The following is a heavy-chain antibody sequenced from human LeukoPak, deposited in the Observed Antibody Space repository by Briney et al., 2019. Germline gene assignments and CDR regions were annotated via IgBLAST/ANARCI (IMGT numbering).Heavy chain of an antibody. CDR1: GFLFSSYE. J-gene: IGHJ4*02. CDR2: ISGSGSST. Sequence: PGGSLRLSCAASGFLFSSYEMNWVRQAPGKGLEWVSAISGSGSSTNYADSVKGRFTISRDNSKNTLYMQMNSLRAEDTAVYYCAKDYGGSFHKPFDYWGQGTLVTVSS. CDR3: AKDYGGSFHKPFDY. V-gene: IGHV3-23*01. D-gene: IGHD1-26*01.